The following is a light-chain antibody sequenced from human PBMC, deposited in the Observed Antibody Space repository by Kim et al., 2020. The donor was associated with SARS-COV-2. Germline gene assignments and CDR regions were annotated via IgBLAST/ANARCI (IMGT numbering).Light chain of an antibody. J-gene: IGLJ3*02. Sequence: SVAPGKTARITCGENNIGSKSVHWYQQKPGQAPVLVIYFDSDRPSGIPERFSGSNSGNTATLTISRVEAGDEADYYCQVWDSSEAVFGGGTQLTVL. CDR1: NIGSKS. V-gene: IGLV3-21*04. CDR2: FDS. CDR3: QVWDSSEAV.